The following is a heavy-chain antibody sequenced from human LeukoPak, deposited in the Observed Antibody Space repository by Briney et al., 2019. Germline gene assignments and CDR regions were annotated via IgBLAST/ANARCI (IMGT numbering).Heavy chain of an antibody. CDR2: ISSSGSTT. D-gene: IGHD5-18*01. CDR3: ARGYSYGQLYHFDY. V-gene: IGHV3-48*03. Sequence: LSLTCTVSGGSISSSSYYWGWVRQAPGKGLEWVSYISSSGSTTYYADSVKGRFTISRDSATNSLYLQMNSLRAEDTAVYYCARGYSYGQLYHFDYWGQGTLVTVSS. CDR1: GGSISSSSYY. J-gene: IGHJ4*02.